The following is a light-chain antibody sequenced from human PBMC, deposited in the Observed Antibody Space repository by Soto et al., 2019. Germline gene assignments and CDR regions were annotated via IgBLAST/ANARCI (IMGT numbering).Light chain of an antibody. CDR3: QHYRYSQWT. V-gene: IGKV3-20*01. CDR1: QTGSNSY. Sequence: IVLTQSPGTLSLSPGERATLSCRASQTGSNSYLAWYQHKSGQAPRLLIYGVYTRASGIPDRFSGSGSGTEITLTITRLEPEDSAVYFCQHYRYSQWTFGQGTKVEIK. CDR2: GVY. J-gene: IGKJ1*01.